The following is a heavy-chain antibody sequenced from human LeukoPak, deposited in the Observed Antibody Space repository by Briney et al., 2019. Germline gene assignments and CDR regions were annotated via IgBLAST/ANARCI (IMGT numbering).Heavy chain of an antibody. CDR3: TGDQFF. CDR1: GFTFGDYG. D-gene: IGHD3-3*01. CDR2: IRGKAYGGTA. Sequence: PGGSLRLSCRASGFTFGDYGMSWVRQAPGRGLEWVGFIRGKAYGGTAEYPASVKGRFSISRDDSKSIAYLQMNSLKSEDTAVYYCTGDQFFWGQGTLVTVSS. V-gene: IGHV3-49*04. J-gene: IGHJ4*02.